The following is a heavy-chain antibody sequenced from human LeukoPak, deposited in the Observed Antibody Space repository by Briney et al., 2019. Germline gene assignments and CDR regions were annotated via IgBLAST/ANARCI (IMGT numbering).Heavy chain of an antibody. CDR1: GGSISSYY. J-gene: IGHJ4*02. CDR2: IYYSGST. D-gene: IGHD3-22*01. Sequence: SETLSLTCTVSGGSISSYYWRWIRQPLGKGLEWIGYIYYSGSTNYNPSLKSRVTISVDTSKNQFSLKLSSVTAADTAVYYCARAPFDSSGYYPPVHYFDYWGQGTLVTVSS. V-gene: IGHV4-59*08. CDR3: ARAPFDSSGYYPPVHYFDY.